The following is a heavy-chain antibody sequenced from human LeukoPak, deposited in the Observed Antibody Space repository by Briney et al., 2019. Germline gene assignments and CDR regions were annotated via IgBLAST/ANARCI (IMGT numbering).Heavy chain of an antibody. Sequence: PSETLSLTCTVSGGSISSYYWSWIRQPAGTGLEWIGRIYTSGSTNYNPSLKSRVTMSVDTSKNQFSLKLSSVTAADTAVHYCARVPFPQPWFDPWGQGTLVTVSS. D-gene: IGHD2/OR15-2a*01. CDR3: ARVPFPQPWFDP. CDR2: IYTSGST. V-gene: IGHV4-4*07. J-gene: IGHJ5*02. CDR1: GGSISSYY.